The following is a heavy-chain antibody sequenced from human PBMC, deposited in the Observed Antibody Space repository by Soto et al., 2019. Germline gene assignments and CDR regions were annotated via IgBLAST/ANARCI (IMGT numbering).Heavy chain of an antibody. V-gene: IGHV1-3*01. J-gene: IGHJ6*03. Sequence: GASVKVSCKASGYTFTNYAVHWVRQAPGQRLEWMGWINAGNGNTRFSQNLQGRVTITRDTSARTVYMELGSLRSEDTAVYYCARGHLAVVPVASWFYYMDVWGKGTTVIVSS. CDR2: INAGNGNT. CDR1: GYTFTNYA. D-gene: IGHD2-2*01. CDR3: ARGHLAVVPVASWFYYMDV.